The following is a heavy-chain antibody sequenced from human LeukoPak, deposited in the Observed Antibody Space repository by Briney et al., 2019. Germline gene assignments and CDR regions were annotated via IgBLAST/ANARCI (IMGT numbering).Heavy chain of an antibody. D-gene: IGHD5-12*01. J-gene: IGHJ4*02. V-gene: IGHV4-34*01. CDR2: INHSGST. CDR3: ARPLYSGYDYPFGY. CDR1: GGSFSGYY. Sequence: KASETLSLTCAVYGGSFSGYYWSWIRQPPGKGLEWIGEINHSGSTNYNPSLKSRVTISVDTSKNQFSLKLSSVTAADTAVYYCARPLYSGYDYPFGYWGQGTLVTVSS.